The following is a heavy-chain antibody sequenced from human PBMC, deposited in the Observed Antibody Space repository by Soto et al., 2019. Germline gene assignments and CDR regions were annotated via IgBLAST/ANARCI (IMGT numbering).Heavy chain of an antibody. CDR1: GGSINKYY. CDR2: IYYSGTS. J-gene: IGHJ4*02. CDR3: ATGPLYSSSWFDY. Sequence: QVQLQESGPGLVKPSETLSLTCTVSGGSINKYYWSWIRQPPGKGLEWIGYIYYSGTSDYNPSLKSRVTMSVDTSKNQFSLKLRSVTAVDTAVYYCATGPLYSSSWFDYWGQRTLVTVSS. V-gene: IGHV4-59*01. D-gene: IGHD6-13*01.